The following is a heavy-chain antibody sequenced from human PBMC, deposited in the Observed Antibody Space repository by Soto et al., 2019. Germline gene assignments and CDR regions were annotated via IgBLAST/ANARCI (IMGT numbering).Heavy chain of an antibody. CDR1: GYILSSYN. V-gene: IGHV1-46*01. J-gene: IGHJ4*02. CDR2: INPSGRRT. D-gene: IGHD2-21*02. CDR3: ARTYCAADCPRRDFDY. Sequence: GASVKVSCKASGYILSSYNMHWVRQAPGQGLEWMGIINPSGRRTSYAQKFQDRVTMTRDTSTNTVYMELSSLRSDDTAVYYCARTYCAADCPRRDFDYWGQGTLVTVSS.